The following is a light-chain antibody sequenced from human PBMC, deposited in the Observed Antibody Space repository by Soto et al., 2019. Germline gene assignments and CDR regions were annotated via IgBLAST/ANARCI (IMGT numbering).Light chain of an antibody. V-gene: IGKV1-33*01. Sequence: DIQMTQSPSSLYAFVGDIVTITCKASQDSSNYLNWYQQKPGKAPKLLIYDASNLETGVPSRFSGSGSGTDFTFTISSLQPEDIATYYCQQYDNLPLTFGGGTKV. CDR3: QQYDNLPLT. CDR2: DAS. CDR1: QDSSNY. J-gene: IGKJ4*01.